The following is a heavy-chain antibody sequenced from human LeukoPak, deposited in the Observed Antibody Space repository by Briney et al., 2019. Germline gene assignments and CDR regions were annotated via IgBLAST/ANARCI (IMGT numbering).Heavy chain of an antibody. Sequence: SLRLFCAASGFTFDDYAMHWVRQAPGKGLEWVSGISWNSGSIGYADSVKGRFTISRDNAKNSLYLQMNSLRAEDTALYYCAKDSSSWYLLRYFQHWGQGTLVTVSS. V-gene: IGHV3-9*01. CDR2: ISWNSGSI. J-gene: IGHJ1*01. CDR3: AKDSSSWYLLRYFQH. D-gene: IGHD6-13*01. CDR1: GFTFDDYA.